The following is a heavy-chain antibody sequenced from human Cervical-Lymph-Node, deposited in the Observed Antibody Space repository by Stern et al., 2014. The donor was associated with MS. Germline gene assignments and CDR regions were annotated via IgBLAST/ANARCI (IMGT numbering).Heavy chain of an antibody. CDR1: GGSISSSSYY. D-gene: IGHD6-25*01. Sequence: QVQLQESGPGLVKPSETLSLTCTVSGGSISSSSYYWGWIRQPPGKGLEWIGSIYYSGSTYYNPSLKSRVTISGDTSKNQFSLKRSSVTAADTAVYYCARRRGYDLFDYWGQGTLVTVSS. CDR3: ARRRGYDLFDY. CDR2: IYYSGST. J-gene: IGHJ4*02. V-gene: IGHV4-39*01.